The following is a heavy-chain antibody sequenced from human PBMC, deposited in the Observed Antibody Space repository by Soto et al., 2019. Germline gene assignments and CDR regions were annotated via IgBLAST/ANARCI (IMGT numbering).Heavy chain of an antibody. Sequence: SVKVSCKASGGTFSSYTISWVRQAPGQGLEWMGRIIPILGIANYAQKFQGRVTITADKSTRTAYMELSSLRAEDTAVYYCARAPSGPEHWFDPWGQGTLVTVSS. CDR3: ARAPSGPEHWFDP. D-gene: IGHD6-6*01. J-gene: IGHJ5*02. V-gene: IGHV1-69*02. CDR2: IIPILGIA. CDR1: GGTFSSYT.